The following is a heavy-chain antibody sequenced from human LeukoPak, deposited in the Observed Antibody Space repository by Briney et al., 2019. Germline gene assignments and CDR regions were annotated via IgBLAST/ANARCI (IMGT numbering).Heavy chain of an antibody. Sequence: GGSLRLSCTGSGFTFGDCSMNWVRQAPGKGLEWVAFIRSKAHGGTTEYAASVKGRFTFSRDDSRSVAYLQMNNLRTEDTAVYYCARDQVYYDFWSAYWGQGTLVTVSS. CDR2: IRSKAHGGTT. J-gene: IGHJ4*02. V-gene: IGHV3-49*04. CDR3: ARDQVYYDFWSAY. D-gene: IGHD3-3*01. CDR1: GFTFGDCS.